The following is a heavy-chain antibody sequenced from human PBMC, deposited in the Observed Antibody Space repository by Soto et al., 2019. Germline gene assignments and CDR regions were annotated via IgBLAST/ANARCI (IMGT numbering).Heavy chain of an antibody. D-gene: IGHD6-6*01. CDR1: GFSLSPSGVG. V-gene: IGHV2-5*02. Sequence: SGPTLVKPTQTLTLTCTFSGFSLSPSGVGVGWIRQPPGKALEWLALIYWDDDKRYSPSLKSRLTITKDTSKTQVVLKMTNMDPVDTATYYCAHRLPTTSIAARLHNWFDPWGQGTLVTVSS. CDR2: IYWDDDK. J-gene: IGHJ5*02. CDR3: AHRLPTTSIAARLHNWFDP.